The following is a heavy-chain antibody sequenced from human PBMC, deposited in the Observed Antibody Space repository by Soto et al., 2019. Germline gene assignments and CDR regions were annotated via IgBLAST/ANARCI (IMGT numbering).Heavy chain of an antibody. J-gene: IGHJ3*02. D-gene: IGHD2-2*03. CDR2: IYYSGST. V-gene: IGHV4-59*01. CDR3: ARASGYCSSTSCFFAFDI. Sequence: SETLSLTCTVSGGSIGSYYWSWIRQPPGKGLEWIGYIYYSGSTNYNPSLKSRVTISVDTSKNQFSLKLSSVTAADTAVYYCARASGYCSSTSCFFAFDIWGQGTMVTVSS. CDR1: GGSIGSYY.